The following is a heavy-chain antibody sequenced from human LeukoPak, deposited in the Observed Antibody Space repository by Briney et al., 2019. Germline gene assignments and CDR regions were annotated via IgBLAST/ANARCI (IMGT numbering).Heavy chain of an antibody. CDR3: AKGGIALVRGSFDY. V-gene: IGHV3-23*01. CDR1: GLTFSNFA. CDR2: VSGGGRTT. D-gene: IGHD3-10*01. J-gene: IGHJ4*02. Sequence: SGGSLRLSCAASGLTFSNFAMSWVRQAPRKGLEWVSAVSGGGRTTFYADSVKGRFIISRDDSKNTLFLQMNSLRAEDTAVYYCAKGGIALVRGSFDYWGQGTLVTVSS.